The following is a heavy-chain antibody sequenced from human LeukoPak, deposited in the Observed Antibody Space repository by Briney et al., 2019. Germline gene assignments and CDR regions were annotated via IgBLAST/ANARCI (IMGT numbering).Heavy chain of an antibody. CDR1: GFTFDDYA. V-gene: IGHV3-9*01. CDR2: ISGNSGSI. CDR3: AQDLTPSDYYYYYGMDV. J-gene: IGHJ6*02. Sequence: GGSLRLSCAASGFTFDDYAMHWVRQAPGKGLEWVSGISGNSGSIGYADSVKGRFTMSRDNAKNSLYLQMNGLRAEDTALYYCAQDLTPSDYYYYYGMDVWGQGTTVTVSS. D-gene: IGHD2-21*02.